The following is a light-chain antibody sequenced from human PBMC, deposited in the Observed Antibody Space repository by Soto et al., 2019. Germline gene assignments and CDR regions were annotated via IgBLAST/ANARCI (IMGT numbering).Light chain of an antibody. CDR3: QQYNNFSPLT. V-gene: IGKV1-33*01. J-gene: IGKJ4*01. CDR1: QDIRNH. Sequence: DIQLTQSPSSLSASVGDRVTITCQASQDIRNHLNWYQQKPGKAPNLLIFDASNLKTGVPSRVSASGSGIVVTITISSLQPADVAPYLCQQYNNFSPLTFGGGTNVEIK. CDR2: DAS.